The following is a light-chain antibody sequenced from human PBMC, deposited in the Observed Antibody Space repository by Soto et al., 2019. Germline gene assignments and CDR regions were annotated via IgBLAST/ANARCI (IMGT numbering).Light chain of an antibody. Sequence: DIQMTQSPSSLSASIVDRATITCLASQSISSWLAWYQQKPGKAPKLLIYKASSLESGVPSRFSGSGSGTEFTLTISSLQPDDFATYYCQQYNSYQWTFGQGTKVDIK. CDR1: QSISSW. CDR3: QQYNSYQWT. J-gene: IGKJ1*01. CDR2: KAS. V-gene: IGKV1-5*03.